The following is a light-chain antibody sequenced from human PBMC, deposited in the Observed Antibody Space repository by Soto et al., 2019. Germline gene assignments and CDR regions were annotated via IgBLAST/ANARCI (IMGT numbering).Light chain of an antibody. CDR1: QSVSSY. Sequence: EIVLTQSPATLSLSPGERATLSCRASQSVSSYLAWYQQKPGQAPRLLIYDASNRATGIPARFSGSGSGTDFTLTISILEPEDFAVYYCQQRSNWPPSTFGGGTKVEIK. V-gene: IGKV3-11*01. J-gene: IGKJ4*01. CDR3: QQRSNWPPST. CDR2: DAS.